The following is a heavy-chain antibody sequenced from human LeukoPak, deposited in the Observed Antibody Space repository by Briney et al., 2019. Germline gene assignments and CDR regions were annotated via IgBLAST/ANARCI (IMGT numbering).Heavy chain of an antibody. Sequence: GGSLRLSCAASGFTFSDHYMDWVRQAPGKGLEWVGRIRNKANSYTTEYAASVKGRFIISRDDSRNSLYLRMNSLKTEDTGVYYCARVGIVGATGYFDNWGQGTLVTVSS. V-gene: IGHV3-72*01. J-gene: IGHJ4*02. CDR2: IRNKANSYTT. CDR3: ARVGIVGATGYFDN. D-gene: IGHD1-26*01. CDR1: GFTFSDHY.